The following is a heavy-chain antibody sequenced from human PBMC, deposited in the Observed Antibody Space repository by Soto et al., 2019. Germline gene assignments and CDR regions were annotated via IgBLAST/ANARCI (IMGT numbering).Heavy chain of an antibody. D-gene: IGHD4-17*01. CDR3: ATGDYGDYGRGLDY. V-gene: IGHV1-8*01. CDR2: MNPNSGNT. J-gene: IGHJ4*02. CDR1: GYTFTSYD. Sequence: QVQLVQSGAEVKKPGASVKVSCKASGYTFTSYDIIWVRQATGQGLEWMGWMNPNSGNTGYAQKFQGRVTMTRNTSISTAYMELSSLRSEDTAVYYCATGDYGDYGRGLDYWGQGTLVTVSS.